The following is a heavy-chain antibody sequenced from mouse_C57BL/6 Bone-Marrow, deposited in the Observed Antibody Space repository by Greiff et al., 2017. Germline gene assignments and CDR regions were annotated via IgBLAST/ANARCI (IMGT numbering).Heavy chain of an antibody. CDR2: INPGSGGT. D-gene: IGHD3-2*02. J-gene: IGHJ3*01. CDR3: ARRALDRSGYAWFAY. V-gene: IGHV1-54*01. Sequence: QVQLQQSGAELVRPGTSVKVSCKASGYAFTNYWIEWVKQRPGQGLEWIGVINPGSGGTNYNEKFKGKATLTVDKSSSTAYMQLSSLTSEDSAVYFCARRALDRSGYAWFAYWGQGTLVTVSA. CDR1: GYAFTNYW.